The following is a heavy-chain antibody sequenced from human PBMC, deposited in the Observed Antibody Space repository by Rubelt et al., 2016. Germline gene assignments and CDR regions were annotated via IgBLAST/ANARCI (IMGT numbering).Heavy chain of an antibody. CDR1: GGSISSGGYY. V-gene: IGHV4-31*03. D-gene: IGHD2/OR15-2a*01. Sequence: QVQLQESGPGLVKPSQTLSLTCTVSGGSISSGGYYWSWIRQHPGKSLEWIGYLYYSWSTYYNPALKSRGTISVDTSKNQFSLKLSSVTAADTAVYYCARDSGSRIFDYWGQGTLVTVSS. CDR2: LYYSWST. J-gene: IGHJ4*02. CDR3: ARDSGSRIFDY.